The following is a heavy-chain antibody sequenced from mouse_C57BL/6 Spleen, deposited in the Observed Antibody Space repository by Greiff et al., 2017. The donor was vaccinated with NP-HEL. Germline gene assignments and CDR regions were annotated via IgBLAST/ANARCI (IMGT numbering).Heavy chain of an antibody. J-gene: IGHJ2*01. CDR2: IYPRDGST. CDR1: GYTFTSYD. CDR3: ARSETLYFDY. D-gene: IGHD6-1*01. Sequence: VQLQQSGPELVKPGASVKLSCKASGYTFTSYDINWVKQRPGKGLEWIGWIYPRDGSTKYNEKLKGKATLNVDTSSKTAYMELHSLTSEASAVYFCARSETLYFDYWGQGTTLTVSS. V-gene: IGHV1-85*01.